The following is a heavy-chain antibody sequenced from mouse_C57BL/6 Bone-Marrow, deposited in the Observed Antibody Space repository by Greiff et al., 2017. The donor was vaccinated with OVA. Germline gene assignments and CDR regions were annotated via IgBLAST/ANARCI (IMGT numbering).Heavy chain of an antibody. Sequence: QVQLQQSGAELARPGASVKLSCKASGYTFTSYGISWVKQRTGQGLEWIGEIYPGSGNTYYNEKFKGKATLTADTSSSTAYMELRSLTSEDSADYSCARCTNYSGLSMDYWGQGTSVTVSS. CDR3: ARCTNYSGLSMDY. V-gene: IGHV1-81*01. CDR2: IYPGSGNT. J-gene: IGHJ4*01. D-gene: IGHD6-5*01. CDR1: GYTFTSYG.